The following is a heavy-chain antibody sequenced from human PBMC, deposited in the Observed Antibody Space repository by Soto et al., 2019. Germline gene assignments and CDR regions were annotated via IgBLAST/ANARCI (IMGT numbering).Heavy chain of an antibody. Sequence: EVQLVESGGGLVQPGRSLRLSCTASGFTFGDYAMSWFRQAPGKGLEWVGFIRSKAYGGTTEYAASVKGRFTISRDDSKSIAYMQMNSLKTEDTAVYYCTRAENDYGDKDDAFDIWGQGTMVTVSS. CDR3: TRAENDYGDKDDAFDI. CDR2: IRSKAYGGTT. V-gene: IGHV3-49*03. J-gene: IGHJ3*02. D-gene: IGHD4-17*01. CDR1: GFTFGDYA.